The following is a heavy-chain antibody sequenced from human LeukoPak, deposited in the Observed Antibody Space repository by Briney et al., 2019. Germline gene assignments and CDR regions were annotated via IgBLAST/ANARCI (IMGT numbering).Heavy chain of an antibody. CDR2: INPDSGET. Sequence: ASVNVSYMTSGHTFTDYYIHWVRQAPGQGLEWMGWINPDSGETKSAKKFQGRVTMTGDTSISTAYMELSRVTSDDTAVYYCARDRDYSKTERGFDYWGQGTLVSVSS. CDR3: ARDRDYSKTERGFDY. V-gene: IGHV1-2*02. J-gene: IGHJ4*02. D-gene: IGHD4-11*01. CDR1: GHTFTDYY.